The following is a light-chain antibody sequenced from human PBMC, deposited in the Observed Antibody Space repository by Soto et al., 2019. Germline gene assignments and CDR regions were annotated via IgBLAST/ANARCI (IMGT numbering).Light chain of an antibody. CDR3: QQDGSSPIFT. Sequence: EIVLTQSPGTLSLSPGERATLSCRASQSVSSSYLAWYQQKPGQAPRLLIYGASSRVTGIPDRFSGSGSGTDFTLIISRLEPEDFAVYYCQQDGSSPIFTFGPGTKVDI. CDR2: GAS. J-gene: IGKJ3*01. V-gene: IGKV3-20*01. CDR1: QSVSSSY.